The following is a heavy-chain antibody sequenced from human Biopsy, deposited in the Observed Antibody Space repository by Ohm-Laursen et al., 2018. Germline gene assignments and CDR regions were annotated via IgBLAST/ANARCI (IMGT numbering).Heavy chain of an antibody. V-gene: IGHV4-38-2*01. CDR1: GYSISSDYR. CDR3: ARVGSGWAPFDK. Sequence: SDTLSLTWVVSGYSISSDYRWGWIRQAPGKTLEWLGNIFKDGNTHYNPSLRSRLIISIDTSKNQFSLMMTSVSGADTAVYFCARVGSGWAPFDKWGPGTLVTVS. J-gene: IGHJ4*02. CDR2: IFKDGNT. D-gene: IGHD6-19*01.